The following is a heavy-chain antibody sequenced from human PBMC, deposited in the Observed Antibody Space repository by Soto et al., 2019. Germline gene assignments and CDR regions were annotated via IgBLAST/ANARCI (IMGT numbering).Heavy chain of an antibody. J-gene: IGHJ3*02. D-gene: IGHD3-22*01. CDR3: AKAPVTMTVVVIGGMRAFDI. CDR1: GFTFRSYA. Sequence: GGSLRLSCAASGFTFRSYAMNWVRQAPGKGLEWVSSLTGSSVSTYFVDSVKGRFTISRDNSKNTLYLQMNSLRDEDTAVYYCAKAPVTMTVVVIGGMRAFDIWGQGTMVTVSS. V-gene: IGHV3-23*01. CDR2: LTGSSVST.